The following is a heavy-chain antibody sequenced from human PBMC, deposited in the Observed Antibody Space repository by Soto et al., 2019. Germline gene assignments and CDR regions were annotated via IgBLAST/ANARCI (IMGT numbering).Heavy chain of an antibody. CDR2: IIPIFGTA. CDR3: ARGNDSSGYYYDWFDP. J-gene: IGHJ5*02. D-gene: IGHD3-22*01. V-gene: IGHV1-69*13. Sequence: SVKVSCKASGGTFSSYAISWVRQAPGQGLEWMGGIIPIFGTANYAQKFQGRVTITADESTSTAYMELSSLRSEDTAVYYCARGNDSSGYYYDWFDPWGQGTLVTVSS. CDR1: GGTFSSYA.